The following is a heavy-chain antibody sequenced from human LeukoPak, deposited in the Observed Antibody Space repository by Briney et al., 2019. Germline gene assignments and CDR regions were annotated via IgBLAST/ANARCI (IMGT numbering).Heavy chain of an antibody. CDR1: GFTFDDYA. Sequence: GGSLRLSCAASGFTFDDYAMHWVRQAPGKGLEWVSLISGAGGSTYYADSVKDRFTISRDNSKNSLYLQMNSLRTEDTALYYCAKDPTRIAAAGPNWFDPWGQGTLVTVSS. J-gene: IGHJ5*02. CDR2: ISGAGGST. D-gene: IGHD6-13*01. V-gene: IGHV3-43*02. CDR3: AKDPTRIAAAGPNWFDP.